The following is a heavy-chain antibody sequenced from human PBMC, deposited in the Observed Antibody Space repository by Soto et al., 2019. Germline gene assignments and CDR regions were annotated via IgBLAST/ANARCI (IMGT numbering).Heavy chain of an antibody. CDR1: GFTFSSYS. D-gene: IGHD2-8*01. J-gene: IGHJ3*02. V-gene: IGHV3-48*01. CDR2: ISSSSSTI. Sequence: EVQLVESGGGLVQPGGSLRLSCAASGFTFSSYSMNWVRQAPGKGLEWVSYISSSSSTIYYADSVKGRFTISRDNAKNSLYLQMNSLRAEDTAVYYCARDRDIVLMVYAQHAFDIWGQGTMVTVSS. CDR3: ARDRDIVLMVYAQHAFDI.